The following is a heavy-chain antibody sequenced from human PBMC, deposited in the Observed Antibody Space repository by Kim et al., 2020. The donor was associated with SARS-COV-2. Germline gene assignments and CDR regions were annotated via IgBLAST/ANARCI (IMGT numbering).Heavy chain of an antibody. CDR3: ARGWRTMVRDY. J-gene: IGHJ4*01. CDR1: GFTFSSYC. CDR2: ISSYGSNI. D-gene: IGHD3-10*01. Sequence: GGSLRLSCAASGFTFSSYCMNWVRQAPGKGLEWVSYISSYGSNIYYADSVKGRFTISRDNSKNTLYLQMNSLRAEDTAVYYCARGWRTMVRDYWGHGTLV. V-gene: IGHV3-21*05.